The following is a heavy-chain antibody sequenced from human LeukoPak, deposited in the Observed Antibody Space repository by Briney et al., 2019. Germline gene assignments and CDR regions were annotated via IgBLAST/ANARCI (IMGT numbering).Heavy chain of an antibody. CDR2: IIPIFGTA. D-gene: IGHD2-2*01. J-gene: IGHJ3*02. V-gene: IGHV1-69*05. CDR3: ARGDIVVVPAAIMSRAFDI. CDR1: GYTFTSYY. Sequence: ASVKVSCKASGYTFTSYYMHWVRQAPGQGLEWMGGIIPIFGTANYAQKFQGRVTITTDESTSTAYMELSSLRSEDTAVYYCARGDIVVVPAAIMSRAFDIWGQGTMVTVSS.